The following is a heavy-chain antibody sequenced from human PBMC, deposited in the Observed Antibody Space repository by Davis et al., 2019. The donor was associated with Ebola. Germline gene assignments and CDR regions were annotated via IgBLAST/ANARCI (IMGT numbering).Heavy chain of an antibody. CDR3: ARTQIRPSSGYYPDAFDI. V-gene: IGHV4-38-2*02. Sequence: SETLSLTCTVSGYSIRSGYYWGWIRQPPGKGLEWIGSVFQSVSTYYNPALESRLNISIDTSKNQLYLELTSVTAADTAVYYCARTQIRPSSGYYPDAFDIWGQGTMVTVSS. CDR2: VFQSVST. CDR1: GYSIRSGYY. D-gene: IGHD3-22*01. J-gene: IGHJ3*02.